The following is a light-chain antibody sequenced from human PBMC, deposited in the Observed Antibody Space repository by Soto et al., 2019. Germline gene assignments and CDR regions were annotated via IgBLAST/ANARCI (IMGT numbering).Light chain of an antibody. CDR2: EAF. V-gene: IGLV2-14*01. CDR3: SSYTSISSLGV. CDR1: SSDVGGHDY. Sequence: QSALTQPASVSGSPGQSITISCTGSSSDVGGHDYVSWYLQHPGKAPKLLIYEAFNRPSGVSDRFSGSKSGSTASLTISGLQAEDEGDYYCSSYTSISSLGVFGTGTKLTVL. J-gene: IGLJ1*01.